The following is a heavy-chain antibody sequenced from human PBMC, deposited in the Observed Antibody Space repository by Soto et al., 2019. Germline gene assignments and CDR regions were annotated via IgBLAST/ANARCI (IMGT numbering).Heavy chain of an antibody. D-gene: IGHD3-22*01. V-gene: IGHV1-69*06. CDR3: ARSYDSSGYYPYYFDY. CDR1: GGTFSSYA. Sequence: SVKVSCKASGGTFSSYAISWVRQAPGQGLEWMGGIIPIFGTANYAQKFQGRVTITADKSTSTAYMELSSLRSEDTAVYYCARSYDSSGYYPYYFDYWGQGTLVTAPQ. J-gene: IGHJ4*02. CDR2: IIPIFGTA.